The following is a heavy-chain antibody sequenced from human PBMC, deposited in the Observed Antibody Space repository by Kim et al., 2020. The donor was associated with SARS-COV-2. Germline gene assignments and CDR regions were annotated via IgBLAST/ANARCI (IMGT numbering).Heavy chain of an antibody. Sequence: GGSLRLSCAASGFTFSSYAMSWVRQAPGKGLEWVSAISGSGGSTYYADSVKGRFTISRDNSKNTLYLQMNSLRAEDTAVYYCAKDPPSFGITIFWRVGDYYGMDVWGQGTTVTVSS. CDR1: GFTFSSYA. V-gene: IGHV3-23*01. J-gene: IGHJ6*02. CDR2: ISGSGGST. CDR3: AKDPPSFGITIFWRVGDYYGMDV. D-gene: IGHD3-9*01.